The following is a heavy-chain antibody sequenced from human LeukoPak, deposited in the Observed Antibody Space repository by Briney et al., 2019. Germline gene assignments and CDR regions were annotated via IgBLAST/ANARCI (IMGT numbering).Heavy chain of an antibody. CDR1: GNSISSGDNY. CDR3: ARHRYYYRSGSYYGAPYYMDV. D-gene: IGHD3-10*01. Sequence: PSETLSLTCTVSGNSISSGDNYWSWIRQPAGKGLEWIGRIYTSGSTNYNPSLKSRVTISGDTSKNQFSLKLSSVTAADTAVYYCARHRYYYRSGSYYGAPYYMDVWGKGTTVTISS. CDR2: IYTSGST. J-gene: IGHJ6*03. V-gene: IGHV4-61*02.